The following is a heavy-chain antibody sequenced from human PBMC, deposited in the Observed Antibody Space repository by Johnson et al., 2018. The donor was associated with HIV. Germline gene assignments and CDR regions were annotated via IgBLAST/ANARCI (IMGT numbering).Heavy chain of an antibody. J-gene: IGHJ3*01. V-gene: IGHV3-30*02. Sequence: QVQLVESGGGVVQPGGSLRLSCAASGFTFSSYGMHWVRQAPGKGLEWVAFIRYEGSGPTYADSVKGRFTISRDNAKNTVYLQMISLRAEDMAVYYCARSRWADDAFDGWGQGTMVTVSS. CDR3: ARSRWADDAFDG. D-gene: IGHD1-26*01. CDR1: GFTFSSYG. CDR2: IRYEGSGP.